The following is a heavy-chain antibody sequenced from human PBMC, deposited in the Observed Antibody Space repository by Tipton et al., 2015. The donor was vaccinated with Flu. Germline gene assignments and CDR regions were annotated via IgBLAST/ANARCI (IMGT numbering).Heavy chain of an antibody. D-gene: IGHD3-10*01. Sequence: SLRLSCAASGFTFSDYYMCWIRQAPGKGLEWVSYISSSGSTIYYADSVKGRFTISRDNAKNSLYLQMNGLRAEDTAVYYCATEGFGEDNGFDYWGQGTLVTVSS. CDR1: GFTFSDYY. V-gene: IGHV3-11*01. CDR2: ISSSGSTI. CDR3: ATEGFGEDNGFDY. J-gene: IGHJ4*02.